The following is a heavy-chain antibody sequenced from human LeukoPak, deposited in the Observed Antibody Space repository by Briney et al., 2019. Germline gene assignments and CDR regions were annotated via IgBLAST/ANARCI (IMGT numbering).Heavy chain of an antibody. CDR3: AKATMVRGVIIGGWFDP. V-gene: IGHV3-9*03. CDR2: ISWNSGSI. J-gene: IGHJ5*02. D-gene: IGHD3-10*01. CDR1: GFTFDDYA. Sequence: PGGSLRLSCAASGFTFDDYAMHWVRQAPGKGLEWVSGISWNSGSIGYADSVKGRFTISRDNAKNSLYLQMNSLRAEDMALYYCAKATMVRGVIIGGWFDPWGQGTLVTVSS.